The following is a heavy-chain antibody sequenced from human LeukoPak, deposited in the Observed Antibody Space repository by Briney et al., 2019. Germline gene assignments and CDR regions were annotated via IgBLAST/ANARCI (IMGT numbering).Heavy chain of an antibody. V-gene: IGHV1-24*01. CDR1: GYTLTELS. CDR2: FDPEDGET. D-gene: IGHD2-2*01. J-gene: IGHJ6*03. CDR3: ATRYCSSTSCSRLRYYYYMDV. Sequence: ASVKVSCKVSGYTLTELSMHWVRRAPGKGLEWMGGFDPEDGETIYAQKFQGRVTMTEDTSTDTAYMELSSLRSEDTAVYYCATRYCSSTSCSRLRYYYYMDVWGKGTTVTVSS.